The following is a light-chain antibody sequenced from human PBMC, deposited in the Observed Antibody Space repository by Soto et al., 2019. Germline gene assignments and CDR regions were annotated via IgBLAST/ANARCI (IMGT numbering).Light chain of an antibody. Sequence: EIVLTQSPATLSLSPGERATLSCRASQSVSSYLAWYQQKPGQAPRLLIYDASNRATGIPARFSGSGSGTDFTLNLSGLGPEAFAVYYCQQRRNWPPVTFGQGTKLEI. CDR3: QQRRNWPPVT. V-gene: IGKV3-11*01. J-gene: IGKJ2*01. CDR2: DAS. CDR1: QSVSSY.